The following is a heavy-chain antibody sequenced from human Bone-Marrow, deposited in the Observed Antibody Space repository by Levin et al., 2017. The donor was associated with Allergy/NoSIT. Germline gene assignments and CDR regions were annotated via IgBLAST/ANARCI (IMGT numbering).Heavy chain of an antibody. Sequence: GGSLRLSCAASGFTFSRYAMHWVRQAPGKGLEWVAVISYDGNNKYDADSVKGRFTISRDNSKNTLYVQMNSLRPEDTAVYFCARGIIGDVRVAHKEAFDIWGQGTMVSVSS. CDR2: ISYDGNNK. V-gene: IGHV3-30-3*01. CDR3: ARGIIGDVRVAHKEAFDI. D-gene: IGHD2-8*02. CDR1: GFTFSRYA. J-gene: IGHJ3*02.